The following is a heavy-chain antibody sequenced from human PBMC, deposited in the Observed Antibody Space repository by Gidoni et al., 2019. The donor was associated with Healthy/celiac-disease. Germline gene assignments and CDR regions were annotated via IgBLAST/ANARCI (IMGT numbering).Heavy chain of an antibody. CDR1: GGTFRSYA. CDR2: IIPIFGTA. Sequence: QVQLVQSGAEVKKPGSSVKVSCKASGGTFRSYAISWVRQAPGQGLEWMGGIIPIFGTANYAQKFQGRVTITADESTSTAYMELSSLRSEDTAVYYCARAGAYCSGGSCYAPPRIYWYFDLWGRGTLVTVSS. CDR3: ARAGAYCSGGSCYAPPRIYWYFDL. V-gene: IGHV1-69*01. D-gene: IGHD2-15*01. J-gene: IGHJ2*01.